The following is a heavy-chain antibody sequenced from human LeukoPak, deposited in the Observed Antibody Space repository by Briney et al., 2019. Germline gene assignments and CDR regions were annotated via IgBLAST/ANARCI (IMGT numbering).Heavy chain of an antibody. CDR3: AKVGDYAWNYYYYYMDV. Sequence: PGRSLRLSCAASGFTFSSYAMHWVRQAPGKGLEWVAVISYDGSNKYYADSVKGRFTISRDNSKNTLYLQMNSLRAEDTAVYYCAKVGDYAWNYYYYYMDVWGKGTTVTVSS. CDR2: ISYDGSNK. D-gene: IGHD4-17*01. J-gene: IGHJ6*03. V-gene: IGHV3-30*04. CDR1: GFTFSSYA.